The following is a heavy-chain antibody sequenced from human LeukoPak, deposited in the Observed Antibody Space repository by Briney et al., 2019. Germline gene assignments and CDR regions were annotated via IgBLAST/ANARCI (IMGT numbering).Heavy chain of an antibody. CDR1: GGSITSDH. J-gene: IGHJ4*02. V-gene: IGHV4-39*01. CDR3: ARHVSAAGTYYDY. CDR2: IYYSGST. Sequence: SETLSLTCTVSGGSITSDHWNWIRQPPGKGLEWIGSIYYSGSTYYNPSLKSRVTISVDTSKNQFSLKLSSVTAADTAVYYCARHVSAAGTYYDYWGQGTLVTVSS. D-gene: IGHD6-13*01.